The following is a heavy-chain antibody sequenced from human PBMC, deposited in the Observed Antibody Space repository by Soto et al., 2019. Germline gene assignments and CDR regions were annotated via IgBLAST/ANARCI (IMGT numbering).Heavy chain of an antibody. Sequence: SETLSLTCTVSGGSISSSSYYWGWIRQPPGKGLEWIGSIYYSGSTYYNPSLKSRVTISVDTSKNQFSLKLNSVTAADTAVYYCARRRAGTDNFDYWGQGTLVTVSS. CDR1: GGSISSSSYY. V-gene: IGHV4-39*01. D-gene: IGHD6-13*01. CDR3: ARRRAGTDNFDY. J-gene: IGHJ4*02. CDR2: IYYSGST.